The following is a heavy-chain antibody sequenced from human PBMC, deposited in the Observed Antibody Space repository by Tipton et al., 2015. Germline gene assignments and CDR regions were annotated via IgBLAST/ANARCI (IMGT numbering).Heavy chain of an antibody. CDR1: GFTFSSYG. CDR3: ARDLIVGDPYYYYGMNV. Sequence: SLRLSCAASGFTFSSYGMHWVRQAPGKGLEWVAVIWYDGHNKYYADSVKGRFTISRDNSKNTLYLQMNSLRAEDTAVYYCARDLIVGDPYYYYGMNVWGQGTTVIVS. V-gene: IGHV3-33*01. CDR2: IWYDGHNK. D-gene: IGHD1-26*01. J-gene: IGHJ6*02.